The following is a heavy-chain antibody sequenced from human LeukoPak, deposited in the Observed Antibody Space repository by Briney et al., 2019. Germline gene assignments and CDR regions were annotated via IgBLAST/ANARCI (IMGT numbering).Heavy chain of an antibody. CDR3: ARDYIGVVPPVNNWFDP. V-gene: IGHV3-21*01. CDR2: ISYDSRNI. D-gene: IGHD2-2*01. CDR1: GFTFSGFR. J-gene: IGHJ5*02. Sequence: PGGSLRLSCAASGFTFSGFRMNWVRQAPGKGLEWVSSISYDSRNIYYGDSVKGRFTVSRDNPKNSLYLQMKSLRAEDTAVYYCARDYIGVVPPVNNWFDPWGQGTLVTVSS.